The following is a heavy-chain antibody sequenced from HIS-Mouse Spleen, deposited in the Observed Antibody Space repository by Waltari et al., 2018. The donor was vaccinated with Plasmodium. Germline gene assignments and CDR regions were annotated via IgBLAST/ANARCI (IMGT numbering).Heavy chain of an antibody. V-gene: IGHV1-2*02. J-gene: IGHJ1*01. CDR3: ARVLGYKAAAGTFVEYFQH. CDR2: IKPNSGGK. CDR1: GYTFTGYY. D-gene: IGHD6-13*01. Sequence: QVQLVQSGAEVKKPGASVKVSCKASGYTFTGYYMHWVRQAPGQGLEWMGWIKPNSGGKNYAQKFQGRGTMTRDTSISTAYMELSRLRSDDTAVYYCARVLGYKAAAGTFVEYFQHWGQGTLVTVSS.